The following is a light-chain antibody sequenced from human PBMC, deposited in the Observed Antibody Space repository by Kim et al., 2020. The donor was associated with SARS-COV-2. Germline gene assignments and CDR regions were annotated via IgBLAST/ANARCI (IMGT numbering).Light chain of an antibody. CDR1: QSVSSS. CDR3: QQYYDWPPYT. V-gene: IGKV3-15*01. CDR2: DAS. J-gene: IGKJ2*01. Sequence: EILMTQSPAALSVSPGERATLSCRASQSVSSSLAWYHQKPGQAPRLLIYDASTRATGIPARFSGSGSGTEFTLTISSLQSEDFAVYYCQQYYDWPPYTFGQGTKLE.